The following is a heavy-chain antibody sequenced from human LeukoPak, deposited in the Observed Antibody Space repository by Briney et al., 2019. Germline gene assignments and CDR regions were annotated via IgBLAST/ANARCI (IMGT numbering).Heavy chain of an antibody. D-gene: IGHD3-9*01. V-gene: IGHV1-18*01. CDR2: ISAYNGNT. Sequence: ASVKVSCKPSGYTFTSYGISWVRQAPGQGLEWMGWISAYNGNTNYAQKLQGRVTMTTDTSTNTAYMELRSLRSDDTAVYYCAREPWYYDILTGSTGVWYFDYWGQGTLVTVSS. CDR1: GYTFTSYG. J-gene: IGHJ4*02. CDR3: AREPWYYDILTGSTGVWYFDY.